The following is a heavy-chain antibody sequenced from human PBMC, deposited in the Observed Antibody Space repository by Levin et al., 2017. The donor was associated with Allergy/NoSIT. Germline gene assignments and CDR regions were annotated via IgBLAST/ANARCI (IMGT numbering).Heavy chain of an antibody. CDR3: ARVEPHITGTTAFDY. V-gene: IGHV3-11*01. J-gene: IGHJ4*02. D-gene: IGHD1-7*01. CDR1: GFTFSDYY. CDR2: ISSSGSTI. Sequence: GESLKISCAASGFTFSDYYMSWIRQAPGKGLEWVSYISSSGSTIYYADSVKGRFTISRDNAKNSLYLQMNSLRAEDTAVYYCARVEPHITGTTAFDYWGQGTLVTVSS.